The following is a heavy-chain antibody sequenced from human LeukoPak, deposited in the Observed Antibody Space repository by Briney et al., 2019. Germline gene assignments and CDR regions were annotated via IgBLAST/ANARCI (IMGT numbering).Heavy chain of an antibody. J-gene: IGHJ5*02. CDR1: GFTFSNYW. CDR2: IQQHGSET. Sequence: GGSLRLSCEGSGFTFSNYWMSWVRQAPGKGLEWVANIQQHGSETYYGDSVKGRFTISRDNAKNSLYLQMNSLRAEDTAVYYCARSPGEIAAAGFDPWGQGTLVTVSS. CDR3: ARSPGEIAAAGFDP. D-gene: IGHD6-13*01. V-gene: IGHV3-7*01.